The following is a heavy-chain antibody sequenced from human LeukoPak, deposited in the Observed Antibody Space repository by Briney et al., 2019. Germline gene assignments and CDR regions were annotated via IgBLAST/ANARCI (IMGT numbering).Heavy chain of an antibody. CDR1: GYTFTGHH. D-gene: IGHD4-17*01. Sequence: GASVKVSCKASGYTFTGHHMHWVRQAPGQGLEWMGWINTKTGNPMYAQGFTGRFVFSLDTSVSTAYLQIISLKAEDTAVYYCARLAYGDYVLVFDYWGQGTLVTVPS. CDR3: ARLAYGDYVLVFDY. J-gene: IGHJ4*02. V-gene: IGHV7-4-1*02. CDR2: INTKTGNP.